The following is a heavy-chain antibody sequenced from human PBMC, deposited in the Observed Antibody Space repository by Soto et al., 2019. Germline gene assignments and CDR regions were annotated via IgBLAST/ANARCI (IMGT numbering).Heavy chain of an antibody. D-gene: IGHD3-22*01. CDR3: ARGEYYYDSSAYFPFDX. J-gene: IGHJ4*02. CDR2: INQDGSEK. CDR1: GFTFSSCW. Sequence: PEGSLRLSCAASGFTFSSCWMSWVRQAPGTGLEWVANINQDGSEKYYVDSVKGRFTISRDNAKNSLYLQMNSLRAEDTAVYYCARGEYYYDSSAYFPFDXWGQGTRVTVSX. V-gene: IGHV3-7*04.